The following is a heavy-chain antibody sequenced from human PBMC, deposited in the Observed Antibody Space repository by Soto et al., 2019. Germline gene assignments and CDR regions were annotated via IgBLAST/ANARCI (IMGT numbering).Heavy chain of an antibody. J-gene: IGHJ6*02. D-gene: IGHD1-1*01. V-gene: IGHV1-3*01. Sequence: ASVKVSCKASGYTFTSYAMHWVRQAPGQRLEWMGWINAGNGNTKYSQKFQGRVTITRDTSASTAYMGLSSLRSEDTAVYYCARDHNLAETYYYYYYGMDVWGQGTTVTVSS. CDR2: INAGNGNT. CDR1: GYTFTSYA. CDR3: ARDHNLAETYYYYYYGMDV.